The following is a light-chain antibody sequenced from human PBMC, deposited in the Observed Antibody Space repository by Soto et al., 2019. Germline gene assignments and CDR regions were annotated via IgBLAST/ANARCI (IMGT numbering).Light chain of an antibody. CDR3: QQYET. J-gene: IGKJ1*01. CDR1: QSISSW. CDR2: DAS. Sequence: DIQLTQSPSTLSASVGDRVTISCRASQSISSWLAWYQQKPGKAPKLLIYDASSLDSGVPPRFSGSGSGTEFTLTISSLQPDDFATYYCQQYETFGQGTKVAIK. V-gene: IGKV1-5*01.